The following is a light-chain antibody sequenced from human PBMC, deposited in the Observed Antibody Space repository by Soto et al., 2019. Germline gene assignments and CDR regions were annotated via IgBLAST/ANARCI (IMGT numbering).Light chain of an antibody. CDR2: DAS. V-gene: IGKV3-11*01. CDR3: QQRSNWLT. J-gene: IGKJ4*01. Sequence: EIVLTQSPATLSLSPGEGATLSGRASQSVSSYLAWYQQKPGQAPRLLIYDASNRATGIPARFSGSGSGTDFTLTISSLEPEDFAVYYCQQRSNWLTFGGGTKVDIK. CDR1: QSVSSY.